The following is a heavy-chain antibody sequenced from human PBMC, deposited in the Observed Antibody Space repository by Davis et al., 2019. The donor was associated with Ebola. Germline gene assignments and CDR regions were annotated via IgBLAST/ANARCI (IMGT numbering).Heavy chain of an antibody. D-gene: IGHD2-15*01. CDR1: GFTFSSYW. J-gene: IGHJ4*02. Sequence: GESLKISCAASGFTFSSYWMSWVRQAPGKGLEWVANIKQDGSEKYYVDSVKGRFTISRDNAKNSLYLQMNSPRAEDTAVYYCAKTPHIVVVVAATQYYFDYWGQGTLVTVSS. CDR3: AKTPHIVVVVAATQYYFDY. CDR2: IKQDGSEK. V-gene: IGHV3-7*01.